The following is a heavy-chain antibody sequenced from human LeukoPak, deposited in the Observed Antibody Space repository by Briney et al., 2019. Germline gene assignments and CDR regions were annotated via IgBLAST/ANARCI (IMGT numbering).Heavy chain of an antibody. D-gene: IGHD6-13*01. V-gene: IGHV1-69*01. Sequence: SVKVSCKASGGTFSSYAISWVRQTPGQGLEWMGGIIPIFGTANYAQKFQGRVTITADESTSTAYMELSSLRSEDTAVYYCARDEKFPGIADHNWFDPWGQGTLVTVSS. CDR1: GGTFSSYA. J-gene: IGHJ5*02. CDR3: ARDEKFPGIADHNWFDP. CDR2: IIPIFGTA.